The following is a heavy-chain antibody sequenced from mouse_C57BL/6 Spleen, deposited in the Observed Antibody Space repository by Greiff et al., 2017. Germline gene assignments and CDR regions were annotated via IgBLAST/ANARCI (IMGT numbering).Heavy chain of an antibody. Sequence: EVQLQQSGPELVKPGASVKISCKASGYTFTDYYMNWVKQRPGKSLEWIGDINPNNGGTSSYQKFKGKATLTVYKSSSTAYMELRSLTSEDSAVDYCASFGYHGAWFAYWGQGTLVTVSA. V-gene: IGHV1-26*01. CDR1: GYTFTDYY. J-gene: IGHJ3*01. CDR3: ASFGYHGAWFAY. D-gene: IGHD2-2*01. CDR2: INPNNGGT.